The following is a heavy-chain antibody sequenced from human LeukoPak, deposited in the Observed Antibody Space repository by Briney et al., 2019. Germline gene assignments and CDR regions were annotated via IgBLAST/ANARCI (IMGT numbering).Heavy chain of an antibody. Sequence: PGGSLRLSCAASGFTFSSYAMHWVRQAPGKGLEWVAVISYDGSNKYYADSVKGRFTISRDNSKNTLYLQMNSLRSEDTAVYYCARAFLQLRFHYAFDIWGQGTMVTVSS. CDR3: ARAFLQLRFHYAFDI. V-gene: IGHV3-30-3*01. CDR1: GFTFSSYA. D-gene: IGHD3-3*01. J-gene: IGHJ3*02. CDR2: ISYDGSNK.